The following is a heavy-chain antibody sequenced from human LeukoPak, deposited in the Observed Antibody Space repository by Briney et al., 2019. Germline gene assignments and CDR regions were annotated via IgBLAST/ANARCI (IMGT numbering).Heavy chain of an antibody. V-gene: IGHV1-46*01. D-gene: IGHD6-19*01. Sequence: ASVKVSCKTSGYTFTNYYLHWVRQAPGQGLEWMGIINPSGGSTTYAQKFQGRVTMTTDTSTGTVYMELRRLRSDDTAVYFCARGSTKYSSGWPYFDYWGQGTLVTVSS. CDR2: INPSGGST. CDR1: GYTFTNYY. CDR3: ARGSTKYSSGWPYFDY. J-gene: IGHJ4*02.